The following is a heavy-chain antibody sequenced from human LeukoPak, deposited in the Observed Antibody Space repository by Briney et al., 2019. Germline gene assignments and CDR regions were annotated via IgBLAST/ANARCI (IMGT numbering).Heavy chain of an antibody. D-gene: IGHD6-19*01. V-gene: IGHV1-46*01. CDR1: GYTFTSYY. CDR2: INPSGGST. CDR3: ARKSGWYYYYYGMDV. Sequence: GASVRVSCKASGYTFTSYYMHWVRQAPGQGLEWMGIINPSGGSTSCAQKFQGRVTMTRDTSTSTVYMELSSLRSEDTAVYYCARKSGWYYYYYGMDVWGQGTTVTVSS. J-gene: IGHJ6*02.